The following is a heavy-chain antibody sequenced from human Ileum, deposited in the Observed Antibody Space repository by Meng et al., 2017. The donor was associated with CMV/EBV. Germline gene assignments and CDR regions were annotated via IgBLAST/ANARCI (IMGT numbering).Heavy chain of an antibody. CDR1: GYTFTSYD. Sequence: SGYTFTSYDINCVRQATVQGLEWMGWMNPNSGNTGYAQKFQGRVTMTRNTSISTAYMELSSLRSEDTAVYYCARAPAYYYGSGSYYKDWGQGTLVTVSS. CDR3: ARAPAYYYGSGSYYKD. CDR2: MNPNSGNT. V-gene: IGHV1-8*01. J-gene: IGHJ4*02. D-gene: IGHD3-10*01.